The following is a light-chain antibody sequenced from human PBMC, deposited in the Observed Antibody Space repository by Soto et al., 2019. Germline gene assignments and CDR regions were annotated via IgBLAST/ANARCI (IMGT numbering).Light chain of an antibody. J-gene: IGKJ1*01. CDR1: QSVDRF. CDR3: HHYVGSPWA. Sequence: EIVLTQSTGTLSLPPGERATLSCRASQSVDRFLAWFQQKPGQAPRLLIYGASSKATGIPDRFSGSGSGTDFTLTITRLEPEDSAVYFCHHYVGSPWAFGQGTRVE. CDR2: GAS. V-gene: IGKV3-20*01.